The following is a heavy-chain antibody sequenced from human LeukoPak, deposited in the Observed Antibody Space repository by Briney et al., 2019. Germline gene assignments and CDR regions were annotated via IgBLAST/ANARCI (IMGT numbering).Heavy chain of an antibody. D-gene: IGHD5/OR15-5a*01. Sequence: PGGSLRLSCAASGFTVSSNYMSWVRQAPGKGLEWVSVIYSGGSTYYADSVKGRFTISRDNSKNTLYLQMNSLRAEDTAVYHCASPGDSVYVNYYYYGMDVWGQGTTVTVSS. V-gene: IGHV3-66*01. CDR3: ASPGDSVYVNYYYYGMDV. J-gene: IGHJ6*02. CDR1: GFTVSSNY. CDR2: IYSGGST.